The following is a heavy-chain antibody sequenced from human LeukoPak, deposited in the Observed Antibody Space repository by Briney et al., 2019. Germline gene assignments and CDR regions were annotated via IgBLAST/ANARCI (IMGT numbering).Heavy chain of an antibody. CDR2: IYYSGST. Sequence: PSETLSLTCTVSGGSISSYYWSWIRQPPGKGLEWIGYIYYSGSTNYNPPLKSRVTISVDTSKNQFSLKLSSVTAADTAVYYCAGSPGGSPDYWGQGTLVTVSS. J-gene: IGHJ4*02. CDR3: AGSPGGSPDY. D-gene: IGHD6-13*01. CDR1: GGSISSYY. V-gene: IGHV4-59*01.